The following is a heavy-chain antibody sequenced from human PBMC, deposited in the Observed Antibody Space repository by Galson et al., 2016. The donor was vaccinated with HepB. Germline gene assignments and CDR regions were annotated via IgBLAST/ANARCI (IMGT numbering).Heavy chain of an antibody. V-gene: IGHV1-2*04. CDR1: GYTFTGYY. CDR2: INPNTGAT. Sequence: SVKVSCKASGYTFTGYYIHWVRQAPGQGLEWMGRINPNTGATTYSQKFQGWATMTRDTSISTAYMELSRLRSDDTAVYFCAKEQRSDDAFDIWGQGTMVTVSS. CDR3: AKEQRSDDAFDI. D-gene: IGHD4-17*01. J-gene: IGHJ3*02.